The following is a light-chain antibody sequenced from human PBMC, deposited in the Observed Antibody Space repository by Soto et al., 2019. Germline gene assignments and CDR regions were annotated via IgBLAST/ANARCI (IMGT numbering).Light chain of an antibody. Sequence: SYELTQAPSVSVAPGQTARITCGGDNIGRKSVHWYQQKPGQAPVLVVHDDGDRPSGIPERFSGSNSGNTATLTISRVEAGDEADYVCQVWDSSGDLPVFGTGTKLTVL. CDR3: QVWDSSGDLPV. CDR1: NIGRKS. CDR2: DDG. V-gene: IGLV3-21*02. J-gene: IGLJ1*01.